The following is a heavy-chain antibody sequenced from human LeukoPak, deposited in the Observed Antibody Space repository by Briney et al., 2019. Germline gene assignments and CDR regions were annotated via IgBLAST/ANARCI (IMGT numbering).Heavy chain of an antibody. D-gene: IGHD2-21*02. J-gene: IGHJ4*02. CDR3: ARGACGGDCYLV. CDR1: GGSISSYY. V-gene: IGHV4-59*01. Sequence: SETLSLTCTVSGGSISSYYWSWIRQPPGKGLEWIGYIYYSGSTKYNSSLKSRVTISVDTSKNQFSLMLGSVTAADTAVYYCARGACGGDCYLVWGQGALVTVSS. CDR2: IYYSGST.